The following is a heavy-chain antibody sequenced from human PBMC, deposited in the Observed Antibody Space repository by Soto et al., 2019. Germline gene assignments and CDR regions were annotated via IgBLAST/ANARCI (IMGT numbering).Heavy chain of an antibody. V-gene: IGHV4-59*08. J-gene: IGHJ6*02. CDR3: ARLPGGNYYDSTGYYYGMDV. Sequence: SETLSLTCTVSGGSISSYYWSWIRQPPGKGLEWIGYIYYSGSTNYNPSLKSRVTISVDTSKNQFSLKLSSVTAADTAVYYCARLPGGNYYDSTGYYYGMDVWGQGTTVTVSS. CDR2: IYYSGST. CDR1: GGSISSYY. D-gene: IGHD3-22*01.